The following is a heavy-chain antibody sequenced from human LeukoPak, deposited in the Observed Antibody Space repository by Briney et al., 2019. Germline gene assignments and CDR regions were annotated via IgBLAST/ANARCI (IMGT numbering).Heavy chain of an antibody. Sequence: SQTLSLTCAISGDIVSSNSAAWNWIRQSPSRGLEWLGRTYYRSKWYTYYAVSVKSRISINRDTSKNQISLQLNSVTPEDTAVYYCARSTGPIDYWGQGTLVTVSS. CDR3: ARSTGPIDY. V-gene: IGHV6-1*01. D-gene: IGHD1-1*01. CDR2: TYYRSKWYT. CDR1: GDIVSSNSAA. J-gene: IGHJ4*02.